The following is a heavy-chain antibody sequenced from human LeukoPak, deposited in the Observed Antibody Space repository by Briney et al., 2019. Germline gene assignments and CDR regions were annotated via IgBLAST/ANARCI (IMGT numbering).Heavy chain of an antibody. V-gene: IGHV3-11*06. D-gene: IGHD6-13*01. Sequence: GGSLRLSCAASGFAFSDYYMIWIRQAPGKGLEWLSYISGSGSFTNFADSVKGRFSVSRDNAKNSLYLQMSSLRAEDTAVYYCARDSSSWDYWGQGTLVTVSS. CDR3: ARDSSSWDY. CDR2: ISGSGSFT. J-gene: IGHJ4*02. CDR1: GFAFSDYY.